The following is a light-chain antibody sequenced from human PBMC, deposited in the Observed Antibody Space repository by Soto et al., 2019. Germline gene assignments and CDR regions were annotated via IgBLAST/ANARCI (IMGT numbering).Light chain of an antibody. CDR1: QSVHNSY. CDR2: GAS. CDR3: HQYGNSPVT. V-gene: IGKV3-20*01. J-gene: IGKJ3*01. Sequence: EIVLMQSPGTLSLSPGERATLSCRASQSVHNSYLAWYQQKPGQPPRLLIYGASSRATGIPDRFSGSGSGTDFTLTISRLEPEDFAVYYCHQYGNSPVTFGPGTKVDIK.